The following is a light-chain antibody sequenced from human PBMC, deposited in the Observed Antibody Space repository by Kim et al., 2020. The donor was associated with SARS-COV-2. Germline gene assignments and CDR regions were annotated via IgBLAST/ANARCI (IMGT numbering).Light chain of an antibody. Sequence: AVGQTVTIPCQGDRLRSFYASWYQQKQGQAPVLIVYGKNSRPSGIPDRFSGSFSGNAASLTITGAQAADEADYFCGSRDTSGDQWMFGGGTKLTVL. CDR1: RLRSFY. V-gene: IGLV3-19*01. J-gene: IGLJ3*02. CDR3: GSRDTSGDQWM. CDR2: GKN.